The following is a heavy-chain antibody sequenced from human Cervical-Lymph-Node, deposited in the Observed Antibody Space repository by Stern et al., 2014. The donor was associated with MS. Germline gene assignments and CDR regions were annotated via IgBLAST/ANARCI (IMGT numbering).Heavy chain of an antibody. V-gene: IGHV1-69*02. J-gene: IGHJ6*02. CDR3: ARYPLAIPADYYYFVMVV. CDR2: IIPILGIT. Sequence: VQLVQSGAEVKKTGSSVKVSCKASGGTFSSYTISWVRQAPGQGLEWMGRIIPILGITNCAQKFQGIVTITVGKSTSTSYMELISPRAEDAAVYYCARYPLAIPADYYYFVMVVWGQGTTVTVSS. CDR1: GGTFSSYT.